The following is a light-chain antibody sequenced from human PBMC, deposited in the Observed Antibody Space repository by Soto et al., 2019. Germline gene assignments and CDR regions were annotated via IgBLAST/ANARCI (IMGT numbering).Light chain of an antibody. CDR2: GAS. J-gene: IGKJ2*01. V-gene: IGKV3-15*01. Sequence: EVVMTQSRATLSVSPGERATLSCRARQSVSSNLAWYQQKPGQPPRLLIYGASTRATGIPARFSGSGSGTEFTLTISSLQSEDFAVYYCQQYNNWPTVTFGQGTKLEIK. CDR3: QQYNNWPTVT. CDR1: QSVSSN.